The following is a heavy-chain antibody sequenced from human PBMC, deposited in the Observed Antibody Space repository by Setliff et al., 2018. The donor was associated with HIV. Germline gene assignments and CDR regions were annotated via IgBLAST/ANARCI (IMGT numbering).Heavy chain of an antibody. CDR2: INTATGDT. Sequence: GASVKVSCKTSGYTFTNYAMHWVRQAPGQSLEWMGWINTATGDTKYSERFRDRITIFRDTSANTAYVDLGSLRSEDTAVYYCARDRDNFWSGPFDYWGQGTLVTVSS. V-gene: IGHV1-3*04. D-gene: IGHD3-3*01. J-gene: IGHJ4*02. CDR1: GYTFTNYA. CDR3: ARDRDNFWSGPFDY.